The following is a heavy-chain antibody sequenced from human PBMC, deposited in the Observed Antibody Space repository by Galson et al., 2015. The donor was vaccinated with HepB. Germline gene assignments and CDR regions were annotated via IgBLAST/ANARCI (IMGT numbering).Heavy chain of an antibody. CDR1: GGSISSGDYY. CDR2: IYYSGST. J-gene: IGHJ3*02. Sequence: QVQLQESGPGLVKPSQTLSLTCTVSGGSISSGDYYWSWIRQPPGKGLEWIGYIYYSGSTYYNPSLKSRVTISVDTSKNQFSLKLSSVTAADTAVYYCARGVGVGATQAGAFDIWGQGTMVTVS. D-gene: IGHD1-26*01. V-gene: IGHV4-30-4*01. CDR3: ARGVGVGATQAGAFDI.